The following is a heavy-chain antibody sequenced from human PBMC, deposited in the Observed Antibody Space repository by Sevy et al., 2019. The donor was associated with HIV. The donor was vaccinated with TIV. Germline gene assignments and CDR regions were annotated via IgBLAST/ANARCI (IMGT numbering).Heavy chain of an antibody. CDR2: IYYSGST. CDR1: GGSISSSSYY. J-gene: IGHJ4*02. V-gene: IGHV4-39*01. CDR3: ARRGYYYDSSEYYFDY. D-gene: IGHD3-22*01. Sequence: SETLSLTCTVSGGSISSSSYYWGWIRQPPGQGLEWIGSIYYSGSTYYNPSLKSRVTISVDTSKNQFSLKLSSVTAADTAVYYCARRGYYYDSSEYYFDYWGQGTLVTVSS.